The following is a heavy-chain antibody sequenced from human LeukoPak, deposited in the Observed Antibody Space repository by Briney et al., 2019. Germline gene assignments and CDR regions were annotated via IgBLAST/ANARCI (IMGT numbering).Heavy chain of an antibody. CDR3: ARGEGIAAAGIRYYYYYYMDV. J-gene: IGHJ6*03. Sequence: ASVKVSCKASGYTFTSYYMHWVRQVPGQGLEWMGWINPNSGGTNYAQKFQGRVTMTRDTSISTVYMELSRLRSDDTAVYYCARGEGIAAAGIRYYYYYYMDVWGKGTTVTISS. CDR1: GYTFTSYY. CDR2: INPNSGGT. D-gene: IGHD6-13*01. V-gene: IGHV1-2*02.